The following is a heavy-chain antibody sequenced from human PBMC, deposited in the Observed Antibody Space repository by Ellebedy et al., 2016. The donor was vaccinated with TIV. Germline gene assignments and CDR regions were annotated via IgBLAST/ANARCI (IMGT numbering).Heavy chain of an antibody. CDR2: INPHSGGT. D-gene: IGHD5-18*01. V-gene: IGHV1-2*02. Sequence: AASVKVSCKASGYTFSGFHIHWVRQAPGQGLAWMGWINPHSGGTNYAQKFQGRVTMTADTSITTAYMELSRLRSDDTAVYYCARDPASGYTYGGFYFDYWGQGILVTVSS. CDR3: ARDPASGYTYGGFYFDY. J-gene: IGHJ4*02. CDR1: GYTFSGFH.